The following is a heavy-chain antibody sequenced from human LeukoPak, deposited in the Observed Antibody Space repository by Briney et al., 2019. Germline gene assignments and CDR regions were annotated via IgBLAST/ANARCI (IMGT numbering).Heavy chain of an antibody. CDR1: GFTVSNNY. CDR2: IYSGGST. CDR3: ARATLDT. Sequence: GGSLRLSCAASGFTVSNNYISWVRQAPGKGLEWVSVIYSGGSTKYADSVKARFTISRDNSKNTAYLQMNSLRADDTAVYYCARATLDTWGQGTLVTVSS. V-gene: IGHV3-53*01. J-gene: IGHJ5*02.